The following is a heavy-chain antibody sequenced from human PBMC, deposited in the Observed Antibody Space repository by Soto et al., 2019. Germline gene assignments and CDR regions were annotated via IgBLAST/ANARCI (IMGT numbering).Heavy chain of an antibody. CDR2: IWYDGSNK. CDR3: ARDPSVADAGGFDY. D-gene: IGHD6-19*01. CDR1: GFTFSSYG. Sequence: QVQLVESGGGVVQPGRSLRLSCAASGFTFSSYGMHWVRQAPGKGLEWVAVIWYDGSNKYYADSVKGRFTISRDNSKNTLYPQMNSLRAEDTAVYYCARDPSVADAGGFDYWGQGTLVTVSS. V-gene: IGHV3-33*01. J-gene: IGHJ4*02.